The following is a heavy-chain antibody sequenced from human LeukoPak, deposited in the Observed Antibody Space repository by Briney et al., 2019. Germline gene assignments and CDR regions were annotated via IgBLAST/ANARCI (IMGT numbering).Heavy chain of an antibody. V-gene: IGHV4-39*07. CDR1: GASISSGSNY. CDR3: ATRGDYSDTSGNSYDALDI. D-gene: IGHD3-22*01. Sequence: SETLSLTCSVSGASISSGSNYWGWIRQPPGKTLEWIGSIYSSGSTYYNSSLQSRVIIIIDTPKNHFSLKLTSVTAADTAVYYCATRGDYSDTSGNSYDALDIWGQGTVVTVSS. J-gene: IGHJ3*02. CDR2: IYSSGST.